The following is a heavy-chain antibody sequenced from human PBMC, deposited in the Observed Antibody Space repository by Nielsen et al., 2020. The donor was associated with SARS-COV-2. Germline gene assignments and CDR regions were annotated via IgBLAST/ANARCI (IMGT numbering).Heavy chain of an antibody. CDR2: LYWDDDD. Sequence: SGSTLVKPTQTLTLTCAFSGFSLNTHGVGVGWVRQPPGKALEWLAILYWDDDDRYSPSLKSRLTITKDTSKNHVVLTMTNMDPVDTATYFCAHEGEEFDGFDIWGQGTMVTVSS. J-gene: IGHJ3*02. CDR1: GFSLNTHGVG. CDR3: AHEGEEFDGFDI. D-gene: IGHD3-10*01. V-gene: IGHV2-5*02.